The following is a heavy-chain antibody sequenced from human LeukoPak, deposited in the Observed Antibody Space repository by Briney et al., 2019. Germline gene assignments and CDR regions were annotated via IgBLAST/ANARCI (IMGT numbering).Heavy chain of an antibody. CDR2: IYYSGST. CDR1: GGSISSYY. CDR3: ARDMTLYDSMEGWLDP. J-gene: IGHJ5*02. V-gene: IGHV4-59*01. Sequence: SETLSLTCTVSGGSISSYYWSWIRQPPGKGLEWIGYIYYSGSTNYNPSLKSRVTISVDTSKNQFSLKLSSVTAADTAVYYCARDMTLYDSMEGWLDPWGQGTLVTVSS. D-gene: IGHD2/OR15-2a*01.